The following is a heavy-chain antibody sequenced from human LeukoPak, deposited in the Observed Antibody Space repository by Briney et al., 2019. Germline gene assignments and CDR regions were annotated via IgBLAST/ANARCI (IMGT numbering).Heavy chain of an antibody. J-gene: IGHJ6*02. CDR1: GYTFTGYY. CDR2: INPNSGGT. D-gene: IGHD2-21*01. CDR3: ASTYSFYYGMDV. Sequence: ASVKVSCKASGYTFTGYYMHWVRQAPGQGLEWMGWINPNSGGTNYAQKFQGRVTMTGDTSIGTAYMELSRLRSDDTAVYYCASTYSFYYGMDVWGQGTTVTVSS. V-gene: IGHV1-2*02.